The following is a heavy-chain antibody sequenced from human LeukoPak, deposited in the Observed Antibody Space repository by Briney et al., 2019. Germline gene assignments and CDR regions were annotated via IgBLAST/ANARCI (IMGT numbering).Heavy chain of an antibody. CDR2: IFQSGSP. V-gene: IGHV4-30-2*01. J-gene: IGHJ3*01. CDR3: ARDRAGLGLLDF. D-gene: IGHD3-16*01. CDR1: GGPMSSGGYS. Sequence: PSETLSLTCDVSGGPMSSGGYSWTLIRQPPGKGLEWIGYIFQSGSPSYNPSLRSRVSISVDTSRNQFSLRLNSVTAADTAMYYCARDRAGLGLLDFWGQGTMVTVSS.